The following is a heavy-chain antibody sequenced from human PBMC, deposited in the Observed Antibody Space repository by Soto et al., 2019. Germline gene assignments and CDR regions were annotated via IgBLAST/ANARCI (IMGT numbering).Heavy chain of an antibody. CDR2: VSYDGSNK. J-gene: IGHJ4*02. Sequence: QVQLVEAGGGVVQSGRSLRLSCAASGFTFSIYAMYWVRQAPGKGLEWVAVVSYDGSNKNYGDSVKGRFTISRDNSKNTLYLQMNSLRAEDTAVYHCARDRGGDVNYYHFDYWGQGTLVTVSS. D-gene: IGHD1-26*01. CDR3: ARDRGGDVNYYHFDY. V-gene: IGHV3-30-3*01. CDR1: GFTFSIYA.